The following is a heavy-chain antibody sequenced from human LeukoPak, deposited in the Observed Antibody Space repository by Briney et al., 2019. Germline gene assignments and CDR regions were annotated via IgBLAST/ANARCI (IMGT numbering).Heavy chain of an antibody. D-gene: IGHD6-13*01. CDR2: ISSSGSTI. V-gene: IGHV3-48*03. J-gene: IGHJ4*02. CDR1: GFTFSNYE. CDR3: VASSWAYYFDY. Sequence: AGGSPRLSCAASGFTFSNYEMNWVRQAPGKGLEWVSYISSSGSTIYYADSVKGRFTISRDNAKNSQYLQMNSLRVEDTAVYYCVASSWAYYFDYWGQGTLVTVSS.